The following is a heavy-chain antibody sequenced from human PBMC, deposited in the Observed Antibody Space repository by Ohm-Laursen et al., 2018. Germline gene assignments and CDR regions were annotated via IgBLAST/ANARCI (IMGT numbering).Heavy chain of an antibody. J-gene: IGHJ4*02. CDR2: ISYHGSTK. D-gene: IGHD3-16*01. Sequence: SLRLSCAATEFTFSSYAMSWVRQAPGKGLEWAALISYHGSTKYYADSVKGRFTISRDNPKNTLYLQMDSLRLDDTAIYYCVKGYVWGFHYWGQGTPVFVPS. V-gene: IGHV3-30*18. CDR1: EFTFSSYA. CDR3: VKGYVWGFHY.